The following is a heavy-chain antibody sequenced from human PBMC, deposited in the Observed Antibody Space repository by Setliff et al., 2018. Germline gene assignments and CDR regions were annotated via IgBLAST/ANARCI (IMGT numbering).Heavy chain of an antibody. Sequence: GGSLRLSCAASGFTFTNHAMSWVRQAPGKGLEWVSTISNSGGDTYYADSVKGRFTVSRDNSRNPLFLQMNSLRAEDTAVYYCARTQVVPASTYSIDYWGQGTLVTVSS. J-gene: IGHJ4*02. CDR3: ARTQVVPASTYSIDY. CDR2: ISNSGGDT. D-gene: IGHD2-2*01. V-gene: IGHV3-23*01. CDR1: GFTFTNHA.